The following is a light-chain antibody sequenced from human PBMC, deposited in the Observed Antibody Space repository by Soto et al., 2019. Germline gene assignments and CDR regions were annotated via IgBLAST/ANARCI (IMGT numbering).Light chain of an antibody. CDR3: QQYDNLPLT. V-gene: IGKV1-33*01. Sequence: DIQMTQSPSSLSASVGDRITITCQASQDISKYLNWYQHKPGKAPKLLIYDAANFETGVPSRFSGSGYGTEFTFTISSLQPEDIATYYCQQYDNLPLTFGGGTKVEIK. J-gene: IGKJ4*01. CDR1: QDISKY. CDR2: DAA.